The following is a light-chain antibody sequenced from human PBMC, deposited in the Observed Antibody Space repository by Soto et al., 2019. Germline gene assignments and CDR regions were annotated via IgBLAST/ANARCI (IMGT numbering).Light chain of an antibody. J-gene: IGKJ1*01. CDR3: QLYGVSPKT. Sequence: EIVLTQSPGTLSLSPGERATLSCRASQTLTNTYIAWYQQKPGQAPRLLIFDASTRATGIPDRFSGSGSGTDFTLTISRLEPEDFAVYCCQLYGVSPKTFGQGTNVEVK. CDR1: QTLTNTY. CDR2: DAS. V-gene: IGKV3-20*01.